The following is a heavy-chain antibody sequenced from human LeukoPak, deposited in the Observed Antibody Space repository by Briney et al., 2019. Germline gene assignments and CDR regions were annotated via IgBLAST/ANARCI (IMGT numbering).Heavy chain of an antibody. CDR1: GYTFTGYY. D-gene: IGHD3-22*01. V-gene: IGHV1-2*02. J-gene: IGHJ4*02. CDR3: ARERSITMIVVAIQGLDY. Sequence: ASVKVSCKASGYTFTGYYMHWVRRAPGQGLEWIGWINPNSGGTNYAQKFQGRVTMTRDTSISTAYMELSRLRSDDTAVYYCARERSITMIVVAIQGLDYWGQGTLVTVSS. CDR2: INPNSGGT.